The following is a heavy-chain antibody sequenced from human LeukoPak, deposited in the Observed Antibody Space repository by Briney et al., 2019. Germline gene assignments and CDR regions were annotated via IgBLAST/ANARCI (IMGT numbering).Heavy chain of an antibody. V-gene: IGHV3-66*02. CDR1: GFTVSSNY. CDR2: IYSGGST. D-gene: IGHD6-13*01. CDR3: AKDLAAPLNDY. Sequence: GGSLRLSCAASGFTVSSNYMSWVRQAPGKGLEWVSVIYSGGSTYYADSVKGRFTISRDNSKNTLYLQMNSLRAEDTAVYYCAKDLAAPLNDYWGQGTLVTVSS. J-gene: IGHJ4*02.